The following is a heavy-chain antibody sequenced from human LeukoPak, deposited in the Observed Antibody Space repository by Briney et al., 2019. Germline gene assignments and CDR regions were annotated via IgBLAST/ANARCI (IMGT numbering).Heavy chain of an antibody. CDR1: GFTLSSYG. CDR3: AKGSSGWYGSIDKFDY. D-gene: IGHD6-19*01. V-gene: IGHV3-23*01. CDR2: ISGSGGST. Sequence: QPGGSLRLSCAASGFTLSSYGMSWVRQAPGKGLEWVSAISGSGGSTYYADSVKGRFTISRDNSKNTLYLQMNSLRAEDTAVYYCAKGSSGWYGSIDKFDYWGREPWSPSPQ. J-gene: IGHJ4*02.